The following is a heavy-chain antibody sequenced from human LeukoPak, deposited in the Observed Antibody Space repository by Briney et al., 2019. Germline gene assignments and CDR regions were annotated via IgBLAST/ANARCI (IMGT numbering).Heavy chain of an antibody. Sequence: GASVKVSCRASGGTFSSYAISWVRQAPGQGLEWMGGIIPIFGTANYAQKFQGRVTITADESTSTAYMELSSLRSEDTAVYYCASIAAADMPFDYWGQGTLVTVSS. CDR1: GGTFSSYA. D-gene: IGHD6-13*01. V-gene: IGHV1-69*01. J-gene: IGHJ4*02. CDR3: ASIAAADMPFDY. CDR2: IIPIFGTA.